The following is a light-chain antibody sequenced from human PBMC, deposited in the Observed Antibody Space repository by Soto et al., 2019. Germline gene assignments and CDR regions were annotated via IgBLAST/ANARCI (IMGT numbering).Light chain of an antibody. CDR3: QHYNSWPLT. CDR2: GVS. V-gene: IGKV3-15*01. Sequence: EIVMTQSPATLSVSPGERVTLSCRASQSVGSDLAWYQQKPGQAPRLLIDGVSTRATGIPDRFSGSGSGTEFTLTITSLQSEDVAVYYCQHYNSWPLTFGGGTKVEIK. CDR1: QSVGSD. J-gene: IGKJ4*01.